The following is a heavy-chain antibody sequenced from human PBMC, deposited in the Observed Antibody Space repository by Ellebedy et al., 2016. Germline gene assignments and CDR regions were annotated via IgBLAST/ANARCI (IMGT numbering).Heavy chain of an antibody. J-gene: IGHJ6*02. CDR1: GFTFSSYA. CDR2: ISGSGGST. D-gene: IGHD4-17*01. V-gene: IGHV3-23*01. CDR3: AKADYGDYVSSGMDV. Sequence: GESLKISXAASGFTFSSYAMSWVRQAPGKGLEWVSAISGSGGSTYYADSVKGRFTISRDNSKNTLYLQMNSLRAEDTAVYYCAKADYGDYVSSGMDVWGQGTTVTVSS.